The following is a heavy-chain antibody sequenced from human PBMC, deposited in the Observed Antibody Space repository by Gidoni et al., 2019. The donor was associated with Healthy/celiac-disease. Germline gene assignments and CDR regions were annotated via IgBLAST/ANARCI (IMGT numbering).Heavy chain of an antibody. J-gene: IGHJ3*02. CDR1: GFTFGDYA. CDR2: IRSKAYGGTT. CDR3: TRRPLNIVVVVAATASAFDI. Sequence: EVQLVESGGGLVQPGRSLRLSCTASGFTFGDYAMSWFRQAPGKGLEWVGFIRSKAYGGTTEYAASVKGRFTISRDDSKSIAYLQMNSLKTEDTAVYYCTRRPLNIVVVVAATASAFDIWGQGTMVTVSS. V-gene: IGHV3-49*03. D-gene: IGHD2-15*01.